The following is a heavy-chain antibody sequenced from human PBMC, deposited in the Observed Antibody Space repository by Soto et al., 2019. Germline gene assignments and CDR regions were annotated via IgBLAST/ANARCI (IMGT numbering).Heavy chain of an antibody. V-gene: IGHV1-24*01. D-gene: IGHD6-13*01. CDR3: ATTIAAAGTGGWFDP. J-gene: IGHJ5*02. CDR1: GYTLTELS. CDR2: FDPEDGET. Sequence: ASVKVSCKVSGYTLTELSMHWVRQAPGKGLEWMGGFDPEDGETIYAQKFQGRVTMTEDTSTDTAYMGLSSLRSEDTAVYYCATTIAAAGTGGWFDPWGQGTLVTVSS.